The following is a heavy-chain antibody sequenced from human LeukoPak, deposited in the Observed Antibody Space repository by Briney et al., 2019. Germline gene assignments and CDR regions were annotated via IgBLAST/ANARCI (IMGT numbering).Heavy chain of an antibody. V-gene: IGHV4-34*01. CDR3: ARGRGRISRDPWYFDL. D-gene: IGHD5-24*01. CDR2: INHSGST. Sequence: SETLSLTCAVYGGSFSGYYWSWIRQPPGKGLEWIREINHSGSTNYNPSLKSRVTISVDTSKNQFSLKLSSVTAADTAVYYCARGRGRISRDPWYFDLWGRGTLVTVSS. CDR1: GGSFSGYY. J-gene: IGHJ2*01.